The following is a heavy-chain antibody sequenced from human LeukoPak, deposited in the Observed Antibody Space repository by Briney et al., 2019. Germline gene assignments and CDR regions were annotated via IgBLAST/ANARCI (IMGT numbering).Heavy chain of an antibody. CDR1: GLTFSIYE. CDR2: ISSSGDIK. CDR3: ARGGATGYNYNAFDM. Sequence: GESLRLSCEDSGLTFSIYEMNWVRLAPGKGLEWVSFISSSGDIKLYADSVKGRFTISRDNAKNSLYLHMNSLRAEDTAVYYCARGGATGYNYNAFDMWGQGTMVAVSS. D-gene: IGHD3-22*01. J-gene: IGHJ3*02. V-gene: IGHV3-48*03.